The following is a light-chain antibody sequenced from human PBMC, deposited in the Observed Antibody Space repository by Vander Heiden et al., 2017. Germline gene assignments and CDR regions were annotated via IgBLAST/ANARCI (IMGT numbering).Light chain of an antibody. CDR2: WAS. Sequence: DIVMTQSPDSLAVSLGERATINCKSSQSVLHSSNNKNYLAWYQQKPGQPPKLLIYWASTRESGVPERFSGSGSGTDFTLTISSLQAEDMAVYYCQQEVCTPPTFGGGTKVEIK. CDR1: QSVLHSSNNKNY. CDR3: QQEVCTPPT. J-gene: IGKJ4*01. V-gene: IGKV4-1*01.